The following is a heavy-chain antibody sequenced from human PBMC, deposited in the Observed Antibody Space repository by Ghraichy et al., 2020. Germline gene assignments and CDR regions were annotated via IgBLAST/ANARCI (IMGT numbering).Heavy chain of an antibody. Sequence: ASVKVSCKVSGYTLTELSMHWVRQAPGKGLEWMGGFDPEDGETIYAQKFQGRVTMTEDTSTDTAYMELSSLRSEDTAVYYCATGLSPWSELRLPFDYWGQGTLVTVSS. J-gene: IGHJ4*02. CDR3: ATGLSPWSELRLPFDY. CDR1: GYTLTELS. CDR2: FDPEDGET. D-gene: IGHD1-26*01. V-gene: IGHV1-24*01.